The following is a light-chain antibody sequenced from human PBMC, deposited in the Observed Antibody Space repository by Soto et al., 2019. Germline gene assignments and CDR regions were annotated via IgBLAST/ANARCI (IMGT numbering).Light chain of an antibody. J-gene: IGKJ4*01. CDR3: QQRSNWPLT. CDR1: QSVSSY. V-gene: IGKV3-11*01. Sequence: EIVVTQSPATLSFSPGERATLSCSSSQSVSSYLAWYQQKPGQAPRLLIYDASNRATGIPARFSGSGSWTDFTLTISSLEPEDFAVYYFQQRSNWPLTFGGGTKVEMK. CDR2: DAS.